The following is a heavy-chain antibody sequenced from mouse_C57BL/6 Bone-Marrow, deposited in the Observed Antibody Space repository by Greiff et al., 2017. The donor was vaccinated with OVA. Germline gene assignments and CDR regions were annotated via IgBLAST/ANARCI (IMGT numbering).Heavy chain of an antibody. CDR2: INPNYGTT. CDR1: GYSFNDYN. J-gene: IGHJ3*01. V-gene: IGHV1-39*01. D-gene: IGHD3-1*01. CDR3: AREGSSGVGY. Sequence: EVHLVESGPELVKPGASVKISCKASGYSFNDYNMHWVKQSNGKSLEWIGVINPNYGTTSYNPKFKGKATLTVDQSSSTAYMQLDSLTSEDAAVYYCAREGSSGVGYWGQGTLVTVSA.